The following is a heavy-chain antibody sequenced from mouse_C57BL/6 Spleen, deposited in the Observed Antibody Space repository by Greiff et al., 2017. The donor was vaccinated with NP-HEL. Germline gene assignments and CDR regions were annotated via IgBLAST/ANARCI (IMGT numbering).Heavy chain of an antibody. CDR2: IDPSDSYT. V-gene: IGHV1-69*01. CDR1: GYTFTSYW. Sequence: QVQLQQSGAELVMPGASVKLSCKASGYTFTSYWMHWVKQRPGQGLEWIGEIDPSDSYTNYNQKFKGKSTLTVDKSSSTAYMQLSSLTSEDSAVYYCARGAYYSNPYWYFDVWGTGTTVTVSS. J-gene: IGHJ1*03. D-gene: IGHD2-5*01. CDR3: ARGAYYSNPYWYFDV.